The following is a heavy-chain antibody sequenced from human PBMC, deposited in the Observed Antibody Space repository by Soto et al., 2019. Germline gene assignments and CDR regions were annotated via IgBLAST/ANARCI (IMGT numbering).Heavy chain of an antibody. V-gene: IGHV4-59*01. CDR1: GGSISSYY. CDR3: ARDSSSWYY. J-gene: IGHJ4*02. CDR2: IYYSGST. D-gene: IGHD6-13*01. Sequence: SETLSLTCTVSGGSISSYYWSWIRQSPGKGLDWIGYIYYSGSTNYNPSLKSRVTMSVDTSKNQFSLKLSSVTAADTAVYYCARDSSSWYYWGQGTLVTVSS.